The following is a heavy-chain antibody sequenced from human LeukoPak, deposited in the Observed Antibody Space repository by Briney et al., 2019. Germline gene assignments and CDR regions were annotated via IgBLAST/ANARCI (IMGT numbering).Heavy chain of an antibody. CDR1: GFTFSKYT. D-gene: IGHD1-14*01. J-gene: IGHJ4*02. V-gene: IGHV3-23*01. CDR3: AKDFTPDGIWDIDY. Sequence: GGSLRLSCVASGFTFSKYTMSWVRQAPGKGLEWVSGIYGGGSGSTFYAESVKGRFTISRDNSKNTLYLQMNSLRDEDTAIYYCAKDFTPDGIWDIDYWGRGTLITVSS. CDR2: IYGGGSGST.